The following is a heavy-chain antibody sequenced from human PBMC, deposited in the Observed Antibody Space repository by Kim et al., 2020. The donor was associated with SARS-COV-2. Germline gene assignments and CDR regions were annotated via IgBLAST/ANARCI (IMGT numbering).Heavy chain of an antibody. D-gene: IGHD6-19*01. J-gene: IGHJ4*02. Sequence: GKGRFTISRDNSKNALYLQMNSLRTEDTALYYCAKARHLIAVAGYPLWDWGQGTLVTVSS. V-gene: IGHV3-43*01. CDR3: AKARHLIAVAGYPLWD.